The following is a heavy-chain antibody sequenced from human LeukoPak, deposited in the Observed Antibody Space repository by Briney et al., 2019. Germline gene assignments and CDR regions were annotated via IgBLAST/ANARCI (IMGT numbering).Heavy chain of an antibody. J-gene: IGHJ4*02. CDR2: ISSRDGTI. Sequence: GGSLRLSCAASGFTFSSYWMSWIRQAPGKGLEWISDISSRDGTINFADSVRGRFAVSWDNGKNSLFLQMNSLRADDTAVYYCARETVAGTFDYWGQGALVTVSS. D-gene: IGHD6-19*01. CDR3: ARETVAGTFDY. CDR1: GFTFSSYW. V-gene: IGHV3-11*01.